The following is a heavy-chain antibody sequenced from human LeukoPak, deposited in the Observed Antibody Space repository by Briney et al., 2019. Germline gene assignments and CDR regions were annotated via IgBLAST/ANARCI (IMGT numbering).Heavy chain of an antibody. Sequence: GGSLRLSCTASGSTFGDYAMSWVRQAPGKGLEWVGFIRSKAYGGTTEYAASVKGRFTISRDDSKSIAYLQMNSMKTEDTAVYYCTRDQVDFRYLAAADSDFDYWGQGTLVTVSS. CDR3: TRDQVDFRYLAAADSDFDY. V-gene: IGHV3-49*04. CDR2: IRSKAYGGTT. J-gene: IGHJ4*02. CDR1: GSTFGDYA. D-gene: IGHD6-13*01.